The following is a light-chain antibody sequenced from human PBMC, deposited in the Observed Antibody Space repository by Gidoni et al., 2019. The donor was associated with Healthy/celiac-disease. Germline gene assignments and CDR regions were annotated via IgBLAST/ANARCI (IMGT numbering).Light chain of an antibody. J-gene: IGLJ2*01. CDR2: DVS. CDR1: SSDVGCYNY. CDR3: SSYTSSSTVV. Sequence: QPAQTQPASVSGSPGQSITISCTGTSSDVGCYNYVSWYQQHPGKAPKLMIYDVSNRPSGVSNRFSGSKSGNTASLTISGLQAEDEADYYCSSYTSSSTVVFGGGTKLTVL. V-gene: IGLV2-14*01.